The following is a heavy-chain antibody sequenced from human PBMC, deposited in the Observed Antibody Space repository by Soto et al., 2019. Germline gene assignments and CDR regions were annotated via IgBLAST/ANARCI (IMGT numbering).Heavy chain of an antibody. V-gene: IGHV3-21*01. J-gene: IGHJ4*02. CDR1: GFTFSTYS. CDR3: AREGINNYNEYYFDS. Sequence: PVGSLRLSGAASGFTFSTYSMNWVRQAPGKGLEWVSSISGSGNYTHYADFLRGRFTISRDNAKTSLYLQMNSLRAEDTAVYYCAREGINNYNEYYFDSWGQGTVVTAPQ. CDR2: ISGSGNYT. D-gene: IGHD4-4*01.